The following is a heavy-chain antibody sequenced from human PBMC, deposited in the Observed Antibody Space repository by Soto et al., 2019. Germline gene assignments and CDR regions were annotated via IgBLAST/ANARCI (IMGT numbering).Heavy chain of an antibody. Sequence: QVQLVQSGAEVKRPGSSVKVSCKASGDTFNFYSINWVRQAPVVGLEWVGRVNPILSMSNYAQRFQGRVTMTADKYTSTADMELRSIRSEDTAIYYCASSYGSGYRAFDYWGQGALVTVSS. CDR2: VNPILSMS. CDR1: GDTFNFYS. V-gene: IGHV1-69*02. CDR3: ASSYGSGYRAFDY. J-gene: IGHJ4*02. D-gene: IGHD3-10*01.